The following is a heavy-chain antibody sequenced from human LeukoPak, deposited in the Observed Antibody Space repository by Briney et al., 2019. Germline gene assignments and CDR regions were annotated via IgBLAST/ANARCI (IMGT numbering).Heavy chain of an antibody. CDR2: MNPNSGNT. V-gene: IGHV1-8*01. Sequence: GASVKVSCKASGYTFTSYDINWVRQATGQGLEWMGWMNPNSGNTGYAQKFQGRVTMTRNTSISTAYMELSSLRSEDTAVYYCARRIVARGVGNWFDPWGQGTLVTVSS. CDR3: ARRIVARGVGNWFDP. J-gene: IGHJ5*02. CDR1: GYTFTSYD. D-gene: IGHD3-10*01.